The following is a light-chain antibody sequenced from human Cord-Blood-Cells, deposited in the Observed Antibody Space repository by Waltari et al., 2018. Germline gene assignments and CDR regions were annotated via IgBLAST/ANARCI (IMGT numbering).Light chain of an antibody. CDR1: SRDAGGYNY. V-gene: IGLV2-14*01. CDR2: EVS. J-gene: IGLJ2*01. CDR3: SSYTSSSTVV. Sequence: QSALTQPASVSGSPGQSITLSCTGTSRDAGGYNYVSWYQQHPGKAPKLMIYEVSNRPSGVSNRFSGSKSGNTASLTISGLQAEDEADYYCSSYTSSSTVVFGGGTKLTVL.